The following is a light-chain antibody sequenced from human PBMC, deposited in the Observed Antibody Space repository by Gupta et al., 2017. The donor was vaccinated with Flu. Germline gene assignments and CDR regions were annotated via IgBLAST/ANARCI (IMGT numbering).Light chain of an antibody. Sequence: SALTQPASVSGSPGPSLTISCTGPSSDIGTYNYVSWYQQQPGKAHDLMVDEVNKRPAGVSSGFSGSKSGNAASITICVHADDDEADYYCCANTSTTTLVFGRGNKLTVL. V-gene: IGLV2-14*01. CDR2: EVN. CDR3: CANTSTTTLV. CDR1: SSDIGTYNY. J-gene: IGLJ2*01.